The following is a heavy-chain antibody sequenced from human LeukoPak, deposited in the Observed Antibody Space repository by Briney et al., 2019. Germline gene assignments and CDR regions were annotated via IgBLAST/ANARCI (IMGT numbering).Heavy chain of an antibody. V-gene: IGHV4-34*01. Sequence: SETLSLTCAVYGGSFSGYYWSWILQPPGKGLEWIGEINHSGSTNYDPSLKSRVTISVDTSKNQFSLKLSSVTAADTAVYYCARTLAAAGNFDYWGQGTLVTVSS. D-gene: IGHD6-13*01. CDR1: GGSFSGYY. J-gene: IGHJ4*02. CDR3: ARTLAAAGNFDY. CDR2: INHSGST.